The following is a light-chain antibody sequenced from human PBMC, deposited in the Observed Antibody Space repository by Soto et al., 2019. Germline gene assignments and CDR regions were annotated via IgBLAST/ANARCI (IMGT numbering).Light chain of an antibody. CDR3: QHTFRSPRR. J-gene: IGKJ1*01. V-gene: IGKV1-39*01. CDR2: SAI. Sequence: DIQLTQSPPSPSASVGDTVTITCRASQSVSTYLNWYQRRPGKAPSLLIYSAISLQSGVPSRFSGSGSGTDFTLTIRNLQPEDFAIYYCQHTFRSPRRFGQGTKVDFK. CDR1: QSVSTY.